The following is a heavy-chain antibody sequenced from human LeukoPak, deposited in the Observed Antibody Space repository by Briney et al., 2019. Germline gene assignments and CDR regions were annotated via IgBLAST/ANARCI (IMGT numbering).Heavy chain of an antibody. D-gene: IGHD3-22*01. J-gene: IGHJ5*02. V-gene: IGHV3-33*01. Sequence: PGGSLRLSCAASGLTFRNYAMHWVRRAPGGGLEWVAVIWYDGTEKYYAASVMGRFTISRDSSENTLYLQMNGLRTEDTGVYYCARVNGPNSGYYYTLDLWGQGTPVTVSS. CDR3: ARVNGPNSGYYYTLDL. CDR2: IWYDGTEK. CDR1: GLTFRNYA.